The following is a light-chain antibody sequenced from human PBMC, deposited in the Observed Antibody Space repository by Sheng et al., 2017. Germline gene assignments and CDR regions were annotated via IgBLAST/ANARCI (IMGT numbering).Light chain of an antibody. CDR2: ETS. CDR3: QQYKNWPATWT. J-gene: IGKJ1*01. Sequence: ETVMTQSPATLSVSPGERAILSCRASKSVGVDLAWYQQKPGQAPRLLIYETSTRAIGIPARFSGSGSGTEFSLTISSLQPEDFAVYFCQQYKNWPATWTFGQWTKVEIK. CDR1: KSVGVD. V-gene: IGKV3-15*01.